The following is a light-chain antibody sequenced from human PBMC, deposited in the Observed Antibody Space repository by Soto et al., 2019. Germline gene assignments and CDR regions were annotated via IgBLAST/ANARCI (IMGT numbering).Light chain of an antibody. J-gene: IGKJ1*01. Sequence: EIVMTQSPATLSLSPGERATLSCRASQSVSSKLAWFQQKPGQAPRLLIYGSYTRATGIPARFSGSGSGTEFTHTISSLQSEDFAVYYCQQYNNWPLTFGQGTKVEIK. CDR1: QSVSSK. CDR2: GSY. V-gene: IGKV3D-15*01. CDR3: QQYNNWPLT.